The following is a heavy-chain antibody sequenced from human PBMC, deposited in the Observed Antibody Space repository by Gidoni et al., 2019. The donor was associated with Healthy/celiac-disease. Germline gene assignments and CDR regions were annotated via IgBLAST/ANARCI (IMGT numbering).Heavy chain of an antibody. CDR2: ISYDGSNK. V-gene: IGHV3-30-3*01. Sequence: QVQLVESGGGVVQPGRSLRLSCAASGFTFGSYAMHWVRQAPGKGLEWVEVISYDGSNKYYADSVKGRFTISRDNSKKTLYLQMNSLRAEDTAVYYCARGPRRELAYFDYWGQGTLVTVSS. CDR3: ARGPRRELAYFDY. J-gene: IGHJ4*02. D-gene: IGHD1-26*01. CDR1: GFTFGSYA.